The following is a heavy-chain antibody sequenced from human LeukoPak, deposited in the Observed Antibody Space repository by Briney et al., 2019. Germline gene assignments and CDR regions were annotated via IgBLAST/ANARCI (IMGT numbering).Heavy chain of an antibody. CDR3: ARDQGYYDSSGYSPGADY. CDR1: GFTFSSYS. V-gene: IGHV3-21*01. Sequence: GGSLRLSCAASGFTFSSYSMNWVRQAPGKGLEWVSSISSSSSYIYYADSVKGRFTISRDNAKNSLYLKMNSLRAEDTAVYYCARDQGYYDSSGYSPGADYWGQGTLVTVSS. J-gene: IGHJ4*02. CDR2: ISSSSSYI. D-gene: IGHD3-22*01.